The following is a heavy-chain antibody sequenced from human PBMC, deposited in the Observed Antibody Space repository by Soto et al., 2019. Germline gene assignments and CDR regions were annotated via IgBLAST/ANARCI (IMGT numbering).Heavy chain of an antibody. J-gene: IGHJ3*02. CDR3: ARGRWYYDSSGPFDPFDI. V-gene: IGHV1-69*13. D-gene: IGHD3-22*01. CDR1: GGTFSSYA. CDR2: IIPIFGTA. Sequence: SVKVSCKASGGTFSSYAISWVRQAPGQGLEWMGGIIPIFGTANYAQKFQGRVTITADESTSTAYMELSSLRSEDTAVYYCARGRWYYDSSGPFDPFDIWGKGTMVTVSS.